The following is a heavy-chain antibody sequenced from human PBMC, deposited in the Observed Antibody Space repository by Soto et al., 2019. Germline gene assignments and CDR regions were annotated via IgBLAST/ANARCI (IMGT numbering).Heavy chain of an antibody. CDR2: IYWDDNK. CDR3: AHRVSYSLSVY. Sequence: QITLKESGPPLVKPTQTLTLTCTFSGFSLSTSGLGVGWIRQPPGKALEWLAVIYWDDNKRYSASLEDRLTIMKDTSKNQVVLIMTNMDPADTATYYCAHRVSYSLSVYWGQGTLVTVSS. J-gene: IGHJ4*02. CDR1: GFSLSTSGLG. V-gene: IGHV2-5*02. D-gene: IGHD2-21*01.